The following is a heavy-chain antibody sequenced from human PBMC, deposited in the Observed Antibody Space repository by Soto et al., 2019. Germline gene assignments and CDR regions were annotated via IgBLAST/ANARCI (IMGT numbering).Heavy chain of an antibody. CDR1: GFTFSSYW. CDR2: IKQDGSTK. CDR3: ARARIAAAGTVGGMDV. J-gene: IGHJ6*02. V-gene: IGHV3-7*01. D-gene: IGHD6-13*01. Sequence: EVQLVESGGGLVQPGGSLRLSCAASGFTFSSYWMSWVRQAPGKGLEWVADIKQDGSTKYYVDAVKCRFTISRDNAKNSLYLQMNSLRAEDTDVYYCARARIAAAGTVGGMDVWGQGTPVTVS.